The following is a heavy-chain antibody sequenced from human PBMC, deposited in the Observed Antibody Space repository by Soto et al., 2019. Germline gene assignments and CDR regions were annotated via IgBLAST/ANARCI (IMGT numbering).Heavy chain of an antibody. CDR2: IIPIFGTA. CDR1: GGTFSSYA. Sequence: QVQLVQSXAEVKKPGSSVKVCCKASGGTFSSYAISWVRQAPGQGLGXMGGIIPIFGTANYAQKFQGRVTITADKSTSTANMELSSMRCEDTAVYSGARDSDIVAFYNWFDPWGQGTLVTVSS. CDR3: ARDSDIVAFYNWFDP. V-gene: IGHV1-69*06. D-gene: IGHD5-12*01. J-gene: IGHJ5*02.